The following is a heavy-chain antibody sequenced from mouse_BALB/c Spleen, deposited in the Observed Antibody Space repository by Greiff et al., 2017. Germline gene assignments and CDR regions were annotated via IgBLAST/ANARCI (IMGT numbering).Heavy chain of an antibody. J-gene: IGHJ2*01. D-gene: IGHD1-1*01. V-gene: IGHV7-3*02. CDR3: ARDGYGSSYDYFDY. Sequence: EVQGVESGGGLVQPGGSLRLSCATSGFTFTDYYMSWVRQPPGKALEWLGFIRNKANGYTTEYSASVKGRFTISRDNSQSILYLQMNTLRAEDSATYYCARDGYGSSYDYFDYWGQGTTLTVSS. CDR2: IRNKANGYTT. CDR1: GFTFTDYY.